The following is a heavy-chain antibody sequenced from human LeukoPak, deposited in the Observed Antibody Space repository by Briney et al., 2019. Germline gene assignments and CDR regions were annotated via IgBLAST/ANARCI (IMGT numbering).Heavy chain of an antibody. CDR3: AKSPGGAAGNRVFDH. J-gene: IGHJ4*02. Sequence: GGSLRLSCAASGFTFSSHAMSWVRQAPGKGLEWVSAISASGDGIYYTDSVKGRFTMSRDNSKDTLYLQMNSLRADDTAVYYCAKSPGGAAGNRVFDHWGQGALVTVSS. CDR1: GFTFSSHA. D-gene: IGHD6-13*01. V-gene: IGHV3-23*01. CDR2: ISASGDGI.